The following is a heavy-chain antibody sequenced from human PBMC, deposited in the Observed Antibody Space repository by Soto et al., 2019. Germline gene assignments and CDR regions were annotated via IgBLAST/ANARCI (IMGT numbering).Heavy chain of an antibody. V-gene: IGHV4-59*01. D-gene: IGHD3-10*01. CDR1: GGSISSYY. Sequence: SETLSLTCTVSGGSISSYYWSWIRQPPGKGLEWIGYIYYSGCTNYNPSLKSRVTISVDTSKNQFSLKLSSVTAADTAVYYCARATMVRGVTFDYWGQGTLVTVSS. J-gene: IGHJ4*02. CDR2: IYYSGCT. CDR3: ARATMVRGVTFDY.